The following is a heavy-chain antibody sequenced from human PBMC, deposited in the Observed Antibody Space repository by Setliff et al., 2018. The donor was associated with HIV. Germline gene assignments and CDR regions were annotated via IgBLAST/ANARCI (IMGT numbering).Heavy chain of an antibody. Sequence: SETLSLTCTVSGGSISSYYWSWIRQPAGKGLEWIGRIYTSGSTNYNPSLKSRVTMSVDTSKNQFSLKLSHVTAADTAVSYCAQEERGAYNYWFDPWGQGTLVTVSS. CDR3: AQEERGAYNYWFDP. J-gene: IGHJ5*02. CDR1: GGSISSYY. V-gene: IGHV4-4*07. D-gene: IGHD1-1*01. CDR2: IYTSGST.